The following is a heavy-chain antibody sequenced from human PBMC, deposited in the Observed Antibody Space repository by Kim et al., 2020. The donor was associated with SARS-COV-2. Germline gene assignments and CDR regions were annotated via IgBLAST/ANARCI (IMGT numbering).Heavy chain of an antibody. Sequence: ASVKVSCKASGYTFTHYYIYWVRQAPGQGLEWMGQVNPNSGDTKYAQQFQGRVTMTRDTSSSTAYVDLYSLRYDDTAVYYCATHGRRGDVALDVWGQWTT. CDR3: ATHGRRGDVALDV. D-gene: IGHD1-26*01. J-gene: IGHJ6*02. CDR2: VNPNSGDT. CDR1: GYTFTHYY. V-gene: IGHV1-2*06.